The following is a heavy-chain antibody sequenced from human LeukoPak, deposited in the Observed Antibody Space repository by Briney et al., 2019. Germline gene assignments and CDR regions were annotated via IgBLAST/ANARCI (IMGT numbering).Heavy chain of an antibody. V-gene: IGHV3-48*04. CDR3: ARARPSDSDAFDI. Sequence: PGGSLRLSCAASGFTFSSYSMNWVRQAPGKGLEWISYISSHSSTIYYADSVKGRFTISRDNAKNSLYLQMNSLRAEDTAVYHCARARPSDSDAFDIWGQGTMVTVSS. D-gene: IGHD2-21*02. CDR2: ISSHSSTI. CDR1: GFTFSSYS. J-gene: IGHJ3*02.